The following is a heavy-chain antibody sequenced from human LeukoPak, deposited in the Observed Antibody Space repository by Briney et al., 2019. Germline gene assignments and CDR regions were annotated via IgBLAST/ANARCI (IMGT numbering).Heavy chain of an antibody. CDR2: IRADGATT. CDR3: AKDARRTSGWYFFDY. Sequence: PGGSLRLSCAASGFTFGDYDMHWVRQAPGKGLEWVSLIRADGATTRYTDSVKGRFTISRDNSKNTLFLQMNSLRAEDTAVYYCAKDARRTSGWYFFDYWGQGTLVTVSS. CDR1: GFTFGDYD. J-gene: IGHJ4*02. V-gene: IGHV3-43*02. D-gene: IGHD6-19*01.